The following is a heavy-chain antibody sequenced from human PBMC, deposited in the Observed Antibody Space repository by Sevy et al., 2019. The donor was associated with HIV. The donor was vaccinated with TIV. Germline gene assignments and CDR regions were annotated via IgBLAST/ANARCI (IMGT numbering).Heavy chain of an antibody. CDR3: ARDTRYGSGSYYNLYYMDV. D-gene: IGHD3-10*01. CDR2: ISYDGSNK. CDR1: GFTFSSYA. J-gene: IGHJ6*03. Sequence: GGSLRLSCAASGFTFSSYAMHWVRQAPGKGLEWVAVISYDGSNKYYADSVKGRFTISRDNSKNTLYLQMNSLRAEDTAVYYCARDTRYGSGSYYNLYYMDVWGKGTTVTVSS. V-gene: IGHV3-30-3*01.